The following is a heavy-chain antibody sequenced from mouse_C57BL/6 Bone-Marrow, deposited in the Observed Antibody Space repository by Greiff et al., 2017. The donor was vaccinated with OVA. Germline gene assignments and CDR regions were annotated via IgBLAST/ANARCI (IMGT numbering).Heavy chain of an antibody. V-gene: IGHV1-63*01. Sequence: VQLVESGAELVRPGTSVKMSCKASGYTFTNYWIGWAKQRPGHGLEWIGDIYPGGGYTNYNEKFKGKATLTADKSSSTAYMQFSSLTSEDSAIYYCARGVLREDYFDYWGQGTTLTVSS. CDR2: IYPGGGYT. CDR1: GYTFTNYW. J-gene: IGHJ2*01. CDR3: ARGVLREDYFDY. D-gene: IGHD1-1*01.